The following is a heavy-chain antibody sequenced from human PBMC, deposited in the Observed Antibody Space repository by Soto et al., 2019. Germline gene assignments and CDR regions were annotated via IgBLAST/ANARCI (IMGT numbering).Heavy chain of an antibody. Sequence: ASVTVSCTASGGSFSSYTMRCVRQAPGQGLEWMGRIIPILGIANYAQKFQGRVTITADKSTSTAYMELSSVTAADTAVYYCARHGGYYDLLTGYPPPIDYWGQGTLVTVSS. CDR3: ARHGGYYDLLTGYPPPIDY. CDR2: IIPILGIA. J-gene: IGHJ4*02. V-gene: IGHV1-69*02. D-gene: IGHD3-9*01. CDR1: GGSFSSYT.